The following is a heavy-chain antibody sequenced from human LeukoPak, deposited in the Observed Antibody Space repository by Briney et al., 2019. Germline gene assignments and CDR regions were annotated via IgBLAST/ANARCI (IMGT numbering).Heavy chain of an antibody. CDR3: ARDYDILTGSYYYYYGMDV. Sequence: PGGSLRLSCAASGFTFSSYSMNWVRQAPGKGLEWVSYISSSSSTIYYADSVKGRFTISRDNAKNSLYLQMNSLRDEDTAVYYCARDYDILTGSYYYYYGMDVWGQGTTVTVSS. D-gene: IGHD3-9*01. J-gene: IGHJ6*02. CDR1: GFTFSSYS. CDR2: ISSSSSTI. V-gene: IGHV3-48*02.